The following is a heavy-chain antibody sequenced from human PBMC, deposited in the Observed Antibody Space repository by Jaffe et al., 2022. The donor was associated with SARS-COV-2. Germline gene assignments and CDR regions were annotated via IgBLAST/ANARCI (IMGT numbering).Heavy chain of an antibody. CDR1: GFSLSDSS. CDR2: ISSSSGTK. D-gene: IGHD4-17*01. V-gene: IGHV3-48*01. CDR3: VSDYGGIPNYYDF. J-gene: IGHJ4*02. Sequence: EVQLVESGGALVQPGGSLRLSCAVSGFSLSDSSMDWVRQAPGKGLEWISYISSSSGTKYYADSVKGRFTISRDNAKNALFLQMNSLRAEDTAVYYCVSDYGGIPNYYDFWGQGTLVTVSS.